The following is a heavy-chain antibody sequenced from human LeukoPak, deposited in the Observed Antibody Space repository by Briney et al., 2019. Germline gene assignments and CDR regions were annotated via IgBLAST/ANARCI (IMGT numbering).Heavy chain of an antibody. Sequence: SVKVSCXASGGAFSSYAISWVRQAPGQGLEWMGGIIPIFGTANYAQKFQGRVTITADESTSTAYMELSSLRSEDTAVYYCARGPTFGGVIVYTPFDYWGQGTLVTVSS. CDR1: GGAFSSYA. D-gene: IGHD3-16*02. CDR2: IIPIFGTA. J-gene: IGHJ4*02. CDR3: ARGPTFGGVIVYTPFDY. V-gene: IGHV1-69*13.